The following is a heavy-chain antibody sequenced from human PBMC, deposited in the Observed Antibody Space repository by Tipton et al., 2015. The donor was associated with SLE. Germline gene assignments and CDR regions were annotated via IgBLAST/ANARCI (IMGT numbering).Heavy chain of an antibody. D-gene: IGHD1-14*01. V-gene: IGHV4-59*11. J-gene: IGHJ6*03. CDR1: GGSISSHY. CDR3: ARGNHDDMDV. CDR2: IYYSGST. Sequence: GLVKPSETLSLTCTVSGGSISSHYWSWIRQPPGKGLEWIGYIYYSGSTNYNPSLKSRVTISVDTSKNQFSLKLSSVTAADTAVYYCARGNHDDMDVWGKGTTVTVSS.